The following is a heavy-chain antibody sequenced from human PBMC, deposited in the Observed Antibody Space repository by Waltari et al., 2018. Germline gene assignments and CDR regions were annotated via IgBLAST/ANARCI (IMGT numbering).Heavy chain of an antibody. CDR1: GFTFSNYW. J-gene: IGHJ4*02. D-gene: IGHD6-25*01. CDR3: VLYSSELLGDC. CDR2: SSTNGRIT. Sequence: EVQLVESGGGLVQPGGSLRLSCAASGFTFSNYWMHWVRQAPGKGLVSGSQSSTNGRITNYADSVKGRFTISRDNAKNTLFLQMNSLRGEDTAVYYCVLYSSELLGDCWGQGTLVTVS. V-gene: IGHV3-74*01.